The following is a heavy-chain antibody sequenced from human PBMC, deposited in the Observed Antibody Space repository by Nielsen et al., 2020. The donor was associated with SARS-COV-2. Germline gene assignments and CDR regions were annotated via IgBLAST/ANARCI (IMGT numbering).Heavy chain of an antibody. J-gene: IGHJ4*02. D-gene: IGHD3-3*01. CDR1: GFTFSSNW. CDR3: ARVAFWSGYDY. V-gene: IGHV3-7*01. CDR2: IKRDGSEK. Sequence: GESLKISCAASGFTFSSNWMSWVRRAPGKGLEWVANIKRDGSEKYYVDSVKGRFTISRDNAKNSMSLQMNSLTAEDTAVYYCARVAFWSGYDYWGQGALVTVSS.